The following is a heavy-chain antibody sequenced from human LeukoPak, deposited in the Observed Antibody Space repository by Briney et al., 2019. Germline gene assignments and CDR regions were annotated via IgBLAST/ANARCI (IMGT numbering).Heavy chain of an antibody. Sequence: PSETLSLTCTVSGGSISSYYWSWIRQPPGKGLEWIGYIYYSGSTNYNPSLKSRVTISVDTSKNQFSLKLSSVTAADTAVYYCASAAGYGSKGYYFDYWGQGTLVTVSS. CDR2: IYYSGST. D-gene: IGHD5-12*01. V-gene: IGHV4-59*01. CDR1: GGSISSYY. J-gene: IGHJ4*02. CDR3: ASAAGYGSKGYYFDY.